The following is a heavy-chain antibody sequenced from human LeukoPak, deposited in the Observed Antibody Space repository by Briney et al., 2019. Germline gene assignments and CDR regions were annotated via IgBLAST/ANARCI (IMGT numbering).Heavy chain of an antibody. CDR2: IYHSGST. D-gene: IGHD3-22*01. CDR1: GGSISSSNW. CDR3: ARCSDSSGQTPNFDY. V-gene: IGHV4-4*02. J-gene: IGHJ4*02. Sequence: PSETLCLTCAVSGGSISSSNWWSWVRQPPGKGLEWIGEIYHSGSTNYNPSLKSRVTISVDKSKNQFSLKLSSVTAADTAVYYCARCSDSSGQTPNFDYWGQGTQVTVSS.